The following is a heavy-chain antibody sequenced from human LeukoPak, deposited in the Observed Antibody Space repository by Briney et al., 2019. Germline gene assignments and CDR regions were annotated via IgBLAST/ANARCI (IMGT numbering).Heavy chain of an antibody. J-gene: IGHJ4*02. CDR1: GGSISSYY. V-gene: IGHV4-59*01. CDR2: IYYSGST. Sequence: SETLSLTCTVSGGSISSYYWSWIRQPPGKGLEWIGYIYYSGSTNYNPSLKSRVTISVDTSKNQFSLKLSSVTAADTAVYYCARGGGTSNPGLFDYWGQGTLVTVSS. D-gene: IGHD4-23*01. CDR3: ARGGGTSNPGLFDY.